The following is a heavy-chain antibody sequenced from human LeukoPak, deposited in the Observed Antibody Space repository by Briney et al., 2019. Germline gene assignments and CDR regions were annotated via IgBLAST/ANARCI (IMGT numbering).Heavy chain of an antibody. Sequence: SGGSLRLSCAASGFTFSSYAMSWVRQAPGKGLEWVGRIKSKTDGGTTDYAAPVKGRFTISRDDSKNTLYLQMNSLKTEDTTVYYCTTESRRFLGYYYYYMDVWGKGTTVTVSS. J-gene: IGHJ6*03. CDR3: TTESRRFLGYYYYYMDV. CDR1: GFTFSSYA. D-gene: IGHD3-3*01. CDR2: IKSKTDGGTT. V-gene: IGHV3-15*01.